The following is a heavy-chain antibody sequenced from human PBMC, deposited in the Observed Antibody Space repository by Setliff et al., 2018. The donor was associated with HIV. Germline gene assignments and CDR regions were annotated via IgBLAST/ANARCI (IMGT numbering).Heavy chain of an antibody. CDR2: IYNSAST. CDR3: ARHYPSDY. D-gene: IGHD3-16*02. Sequence: PSETLSLTCTVSGDSISTDYWTWIRQPPGKGLEWIGYIYNSASTSYNPSLKSRVTISVDTSKNQFSLKLSSVTAADTAVYYCARHYPSDYWGQGTLVTVS. V-gene: IGHV4-59*08. J-gene: IGHJ4*02. CDR1: GDSISTDY.